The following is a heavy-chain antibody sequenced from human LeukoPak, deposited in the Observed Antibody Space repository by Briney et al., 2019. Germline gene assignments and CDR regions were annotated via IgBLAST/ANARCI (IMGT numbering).Heavy chain of an antibody. CDR1: GFTFSDFS. J-gene: IGHJ4*02. Sequence: GSLRLSCAASGFTFSDFSMNWVRQAPGKGLEWVSSILSGGAYTYYADSVKGRFTISRDDAKNSLYLQMNSLRVEDTAMYYCARARSPSDQWGQGTVVTVSS. CDR3: ARARSPSDQ. V-gene: IGHV3-21*01. CDR2: ILSGGAYT.